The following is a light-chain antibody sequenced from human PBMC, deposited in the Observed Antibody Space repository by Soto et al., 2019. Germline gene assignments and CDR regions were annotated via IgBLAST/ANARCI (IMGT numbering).Light chain of an antibody. Sequence: DIVMTQSPDSLAVSLGERATINCKSSQSLVYSANNKNYLAWYQQKPGQPPKLLIYWTSVRESGVPDRFSGSGAGTDFTLTISSLPAEDVAVYYCQPYVATLWTFGQGTKVEVK. CDR2: WTS. CDR1: QSLVYSANNKNY. V-gene: IGKV4-1*01. CDR3: QPYVATLWT. J-gene: IGKJ1*01.